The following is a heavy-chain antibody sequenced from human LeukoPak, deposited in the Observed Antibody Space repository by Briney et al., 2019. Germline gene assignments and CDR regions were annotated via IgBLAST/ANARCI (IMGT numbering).Heavy chain of an antibody. J-gene: IGHJ4*02. CDR2: ISDSGNT. Sequence: PGGSLRLSCAASGFSFSSYGMHWVRQAPGKGLEWVSAISDSGNTYHAASVKGRFTISRDSSKNTLFLQMNRLRPEDAAVYYCAKAPVTTCRGAYCYPFDYWGQGTLVTVSS. D-gene: IGHD2-21*01. CDR1: GFSFSSYG. V-gene: IGHV3-23*01. CDR3: AKAPVTTCRGAYCYPFDY.